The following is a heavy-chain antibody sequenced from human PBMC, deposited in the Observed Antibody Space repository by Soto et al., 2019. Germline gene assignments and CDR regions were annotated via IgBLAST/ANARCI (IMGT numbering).Heavy chain of an antibody. Sequence: QVQLVESGGGVVQPGRSLRLSCAASGFTFSSYAMHRVRQAPGKGLEWVAVISYDGSNKYYADSVKGRFTISRDNSKNTLYLQMNSLRAEDTAVYYCARGQWELLRHFQHWGQGTLVTVSS. CDR1: GFTFSSYA. J-gene: IGHJ1*01. CDR3: ARGQWELLRHFQH. D-gene: IGHD1-26*01. CDR2: ISYDGSNK. V-gene: IGHV3-30-3*01.